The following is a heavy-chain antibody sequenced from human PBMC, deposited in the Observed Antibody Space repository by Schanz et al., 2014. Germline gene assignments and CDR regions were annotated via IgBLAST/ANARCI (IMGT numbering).Heavy chain of an antibody. D-gene: IGHD1-1*01. CDR3: ARGGRTTYNYYYGMDV. Sequence: QVQLQESGPGLVKPSETLSLTCAVSGGPFSGYWGWIRQPPGKGLEWIVYIYYSGSTYYNPSLKSRVTISVDPSKNHFSLKRSSVTAADTAVYYCARGGRTTYNYYYGMDVWGQGTTVTVSS. V-gene: IGHV4-59*12. CDR2: IYYSGST. CDR1: GGPFSGY. J-gene: IGHJ6*02.